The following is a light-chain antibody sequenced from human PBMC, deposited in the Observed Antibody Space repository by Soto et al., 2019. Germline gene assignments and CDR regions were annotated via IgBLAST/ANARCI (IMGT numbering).Light chain of an antibody. CDR2: AAS. J-gene: IGKJ1*01. Sequence: DVQMTQSPASLSASVADRVIITCRASQSISNHLNWYQQKPGKAPKLLIFAASSLQSGVPSRFSGSGSGTEFTLTISSLQPDDFATYYCQQYNSYCWTFGQGAKVDIK. CDR1: QSISNH. CDR3: QQYNSYCWT. V-gene: IGKV1-17*01.